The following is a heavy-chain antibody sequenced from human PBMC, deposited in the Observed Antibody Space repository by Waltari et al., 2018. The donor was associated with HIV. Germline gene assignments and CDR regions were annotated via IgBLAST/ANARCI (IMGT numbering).Heavy chain of an antibody. Sequence: VQLVQSGTEGKKPGESLTTSCKASGYRVTTYWLAWVRQRPGKGLEWMGIVYPGDSETRYSPSFEGQVTISVDKSIATAYLQWSSLKASDSAVYYCARPGLAYCGGDCYYHFWGQGTLVSVSS. D-gene: IGHD2-21*02. CDR1: GYRVTTYW. V-gene: IGHV5-51*01. J-gene: IGHJ4*02. CDR3: ARPGLAYCGGDCYYHF. CDR2: VYPGDSET.